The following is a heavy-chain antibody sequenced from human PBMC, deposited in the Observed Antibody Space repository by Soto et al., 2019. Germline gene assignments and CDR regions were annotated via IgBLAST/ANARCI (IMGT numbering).Heavy chain of an antibody. CDR1: GFTFSSYA. CDR3: ARDKGGTTLYYQGMYV. V-gene: IGHV3-30-3*01. Sequence: QVQLVESGGGVVQPGRSLRLSCAASGFTFSSYAMHWVRQAPGKGLEWVALISYDGSNKYYADSVKGRFTISRDNSKNKMYLQMNSLRPEDTAVYHGARDKGGTTLYYQGMYVWGQGTTVTVSS. J-gene: IGHJ6*02. D-gene: IGHD1-7*01. CDR2: ISYDGSNK.